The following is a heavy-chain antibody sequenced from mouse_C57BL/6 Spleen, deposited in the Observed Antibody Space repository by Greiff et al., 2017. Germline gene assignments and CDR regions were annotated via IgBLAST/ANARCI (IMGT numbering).Heavy chain of an antibody. V-gene: IGHV5-17*01. Sequence: EVQVVESGGGLVKPGGSLKLSCAASGFTFSDYGMHWVRQAPEKGLVWVAYISSGSSTIYYADTVKGRFTISRDNAKNTLFLQMTSLRSEDTAMYYCARGDYGSSSYFDYWGQGTTLTVSA. CDR1: GFTFSDYG. CDR3: ARGDYGSSSYFDY. D-gene: IGHD1-1*01. J-gene: IGHJ2*01. CDR2: ISSGSSTI.